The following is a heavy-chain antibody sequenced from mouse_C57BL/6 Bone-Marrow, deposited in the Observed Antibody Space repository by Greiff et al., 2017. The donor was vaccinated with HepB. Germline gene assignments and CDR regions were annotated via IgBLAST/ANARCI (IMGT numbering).Heavy chain of an antibody. CDR2: INPYNGGT. CDR1: GYTFTDYY. Sequence: EVQLVESGPVLVKPGASVKMSCKASGYTFTDYYMNWVKQSHGKSLEWIGVINPYNGGTSYNQKFKGKATLTVDKSSSTAYMELNSLTSEDSAVYYCARYYYGSSSYYAMDYWGQGTSVTVSS. CDR3: ARYYYGSSSYYAMDY. D-gene: IGHD1-1*01. V-gene: IGHV1-19*01. J-gene: IGHJ4*01.